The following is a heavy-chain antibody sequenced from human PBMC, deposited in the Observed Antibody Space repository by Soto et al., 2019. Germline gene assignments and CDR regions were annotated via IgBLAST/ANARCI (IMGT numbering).Heavy chain of an antibody. J-gene: IGHJ6*02. CDR1: GGSISSGPYS. Sequence: QLQLQESGPGLVKPSETLSLTCTVSGGSISSGPYSWGWIRQPPGEGLEWIGTFYYSESTNYNPSLESRVTISVDTSKNQFSLKVTSVTVADTAVYYCARLGGYCSSSSCYGYYGMDVWSQGTTVTVSS. D-gene: IGHD2-2*01. CDR3: ARLGGYCSSSSCYGYYGMDV. V-gene: IGHV4-39*01. CDR2: FYYSEST.